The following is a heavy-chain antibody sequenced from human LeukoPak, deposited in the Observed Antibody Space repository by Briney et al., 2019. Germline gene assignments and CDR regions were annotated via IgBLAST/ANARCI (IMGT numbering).Heavy chain of an antibody. CDR1: GGSFSGYY. CDR2: INHSGST. CDR3: ARAEGRYYYDSSGYYL. Sequence: PSETLSLTCAVYGGSFSGYYWSWIRQPPGKGLEWIGEINHSGSTNYNPSLKSRVTTSVDTSKNQFSLKLSSVTAADTAVYYCARAEGRYYYDSSGYYLWGQGTLVTVSS. V-gene: IGHV4-34*01. J-gene: IGHJ4*02. D-gene: IGHD3-22*01.